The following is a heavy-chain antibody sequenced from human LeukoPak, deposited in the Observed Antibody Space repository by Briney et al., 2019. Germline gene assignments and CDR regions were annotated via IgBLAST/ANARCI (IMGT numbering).Heavy chain of an antibody. CDR2: IDPNSGVT. CDR3: ARELGINAFDV. CDR1: GYTLTDNH. Sequence: GASVKVSCKASGYTLTDNHLYWVRQAPGQGLEWTGWIDPNSGVTNFAQNFQGRLTMTTDTSISTAYMELSRLTSDDTTVYYCARELGINAFDVWGQGTLVTVFS. V-gene: IGHV1-2*02. D-gene: IGHD7-27*01. J-gene: IGHJ3*01.